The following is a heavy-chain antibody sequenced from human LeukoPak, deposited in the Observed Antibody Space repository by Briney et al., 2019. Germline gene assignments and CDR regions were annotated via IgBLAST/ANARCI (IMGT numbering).Heavy chain of an antibody. D-gene: IGHD1-26*01. CDR1: GGSVSSSSYY. J-gene: IGHJ4*02. Sequence: SQTLSLTCTVSGGSVSSSSYYWSWIRQPAGKGLEWIGRIYTSGSTNYNPSLKSRVTISVDTSKNQFSLELSSVTAADTAVYYCAREDAIVGATSYWGQGTLVTVSS. V-gene: IGHV4-61*02. CDR2: IYTSGST. CDR3: AREDAIVGATSY.